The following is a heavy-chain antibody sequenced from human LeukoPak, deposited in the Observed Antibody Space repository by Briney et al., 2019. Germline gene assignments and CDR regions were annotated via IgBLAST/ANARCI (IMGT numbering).Heavy chain of an antibody. J-gene: IGHJ6*02. CDR1: GFTFDDYA. CDR3: AKDHYGSGSYHYYYGMDV. V-gene: IGHV3-9*01. D-gene: IGHD3-10*01. CDR2: ISWNSGSI. Sequence: GGTLRLSCAASGFTFDDYAMHWVRQAPGKGLEWVSGISWNSGSIGYADSVKGRFTISRDNAKNSLYLQMNSLRAEDTALYYCAKDHYGSGSYHYYYGMDVWGQGTTVTVSS.